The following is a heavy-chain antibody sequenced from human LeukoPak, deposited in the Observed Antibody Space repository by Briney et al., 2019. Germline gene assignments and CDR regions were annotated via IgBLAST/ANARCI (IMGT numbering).Heavy chain of an antibody. D-gene: IGHD6-13*01. CDR2: ISSSSSYI. V-gene: IGHV3-21*01. Sequence: GVSLRLSCAASGFTFSSYSMNWVRQAPGKGLEWVSSISSSSSYIYYADSVKGRFTISRDNAKNSLYLQMNSLRAEDTAVYYCAREVASSSWAYYFDYWGQGTLVTVSS. J-gene: IGHJ4*02. CDR1: GFTFSSYS. CDR3: AREVASSSWAYYFDY.